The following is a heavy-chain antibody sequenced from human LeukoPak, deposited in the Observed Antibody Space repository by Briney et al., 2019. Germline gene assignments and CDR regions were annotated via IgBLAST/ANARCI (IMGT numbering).Heavy chain of an antibody. Sequence: SETLSLTCAVYGGSFSGYYWGWIRQPPGKGLEWIGSIYYSGSTYYNPSLKSRVTISVDTSKNQFSLKLSSVTAADTAVYYCASSRSRYGSGSYPDFDYWGQGTLVTVSS. V-gene: IGHV4-39*01. CDR2: IYYSGST. CDR1: GGSFSGYY. CDR3: ASSRSRYGSGSYPDFDY. J-gene: IGHJ4*02. D-gene: IGHD3-10*01.